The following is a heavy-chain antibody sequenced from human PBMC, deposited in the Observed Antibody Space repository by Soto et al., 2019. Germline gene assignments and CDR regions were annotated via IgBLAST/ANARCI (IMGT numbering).Heavy chain of an antibody. CDR3: ARGFSEWPQTFDS. CDR1: GGSISNGCYY. J-gene: IGHJ4*01. Sequence: PSETRSLTCTVSGGSISNGCYYWSWIREHRGKGPGWIGYIYYNGTTYYNPSLKSRVTISVDTSKNLFSLMLSSVTAADTAVYYCARGFSEWPQTFDSWGHGTLVTVSS. D-gene: IGHD3-3*01. V-gene: IGHV4-31*03. CDR2: IYYNGTT.